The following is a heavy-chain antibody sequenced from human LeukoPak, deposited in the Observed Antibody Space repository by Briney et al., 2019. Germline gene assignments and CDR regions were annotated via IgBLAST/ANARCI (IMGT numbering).Heavy chain of an antibody. CDR3: AKDGLSSGPYFDY. J-gene: IGHJ4*02. CDR1: GFIFSSYA. V-gene: IGHV3-23*01. CDR2: IGGSGGIT. D-gene: IGHD6-19*01. Sequence: PGGSLRLSCAASGFIFSSYAMSWVRQAPGKGLEWVSGIGGSGGITYYADYVQGRFTISRDNSKNTVYLQMNSLRAEETAVYYCAKDGLSSGPYFDYWGQGTLVTVSS.